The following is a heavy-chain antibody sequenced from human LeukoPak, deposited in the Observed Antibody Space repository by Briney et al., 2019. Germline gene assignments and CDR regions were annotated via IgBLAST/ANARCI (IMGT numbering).Heavy chain of an antibody. V-gene: IGHV1-18*01. CDR2: ISAYNGNT. Sequence: ASVKVSCKASGYTFTSYGISWVRQAPGQGLEWMGWISAYNGNTNYAQKLQGRVTMTTDTSTSTAYMELRSLRSDDTAVYYCARVLSLGSTLYYFDYWGQGTLVTVSS. CDR1: GYTFTSYG. D-gene: IGHD2/OR15-2a*01. CDR3: ARVLSLGSTLYYFDY. J-gene: IGHJ4*02.